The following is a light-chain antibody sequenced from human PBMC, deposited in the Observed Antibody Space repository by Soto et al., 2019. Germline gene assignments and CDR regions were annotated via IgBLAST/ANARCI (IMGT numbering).Light chain of an antibody. V-gene: IGKV1-27*01. CDR1: QGISNY. CDR3: QKYDSVPFT. J-gene: IGKJ3*01. CDR2: AAS. Sequence: DIQMTQSPSSLSASVGDRITIPCRASQGISNYLAWYQQKPGKVPKLLIYAASTLQSGVPSRFSGSGSGTDFTLTISSLQPEDVATYYCQKYDSVPFTFGHGTKVDIK.